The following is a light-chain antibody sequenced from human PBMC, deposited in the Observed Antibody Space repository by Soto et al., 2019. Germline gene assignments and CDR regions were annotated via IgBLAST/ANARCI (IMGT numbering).Light chain of an antibody. CDR2: GAS. V-gene: IGKV3-20*01. Sequence: EIVLMQSPGTLSLSPGERATLSCRASQSVGSSYLAWYQQKPGQAPRLLIYGASSRATGIPDRFSGSGYGTDFTLTISRLEPEDSAVYYCQQFGSSQWTFGQGTKVEIK. CDR3: QQFGSSQWT. CDR1: QSVGSSY. J-gene: IGKJ1*01.